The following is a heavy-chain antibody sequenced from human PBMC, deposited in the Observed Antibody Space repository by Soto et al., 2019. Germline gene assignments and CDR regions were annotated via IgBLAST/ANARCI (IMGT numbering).Heavy chain of an antibody. CDR1: DVTFNIYC. J-gene: IGHJ6*02. CDR3: EKTLGYCSSPSCSKHYYYYYGMDV. Sequence: GGFVRLSFTDSDVTFNIYCMHGCRQGPGKGLGGLAVMSYDGGNKYYADSVKGRFTISRDNPKNTLYLQMNSLRAEDEDLYYCEKTLGYCSSPSCSKHYYYYYGMDVWGQGTTVTVPS. D-gene: IGHD2-2*01. CDR2: MSYDGGNK. V-gene: IGHV3-30*18.